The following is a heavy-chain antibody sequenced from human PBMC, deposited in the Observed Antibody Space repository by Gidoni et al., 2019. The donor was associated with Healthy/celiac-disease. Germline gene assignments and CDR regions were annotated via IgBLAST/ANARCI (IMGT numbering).Heavy chain of an antibody. J-gene: IGHJ6*03. D-gene: IGHD6-13*01. V-gene: IGHV3-21*01. CDR2: ISSSSSYI. CDR1: GFTFSSYS. CDR3: ARGDSSSWSHYYYYMDV. Sequence: EVQLVESGGGLVKPGGSLRLSCAASGFTFSSYSMNWVRQAPGKGLEWVSSISSSSSYIYYADSVKGRFTISRDNAKNSLYLQMNSLRAEDTAVYYCARGDSSSWSHYYYYMDVWGKGTTVTVSS.